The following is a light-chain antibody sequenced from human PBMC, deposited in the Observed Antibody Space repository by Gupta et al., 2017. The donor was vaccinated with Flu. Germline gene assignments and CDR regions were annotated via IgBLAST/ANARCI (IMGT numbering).Light chain of an antibody. CDR1: SSDVGGHKY. CDR2: EVS. J-gene: IGLJ3*02. CDR3: SSYTVTNTGV. Sequence: QSALTQPASVSVSPGQSITISCTGTSSDVGGHKYVSWYQQHAGKAPKVMFYEVSSRPSGVSNRFSGSKSGTTASLIISGLQADDEADYYCSSYTVTNTGVFGGGTKVTVL. V-gene: IGLV2-14*01.